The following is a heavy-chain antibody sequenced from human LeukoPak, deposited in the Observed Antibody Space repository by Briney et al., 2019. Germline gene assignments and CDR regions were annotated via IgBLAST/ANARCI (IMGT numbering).Heavy chain of an antibody. CDR1: GGSFSGYY. Sequence: PSETLSLTCAVYGGSFSGYYWSLIRQPPGKGLEWIGEINHSGSTNYNPSLKSRVTTSVDTSKNQFSLKLSSVTAADTAVYYCARRTTVVRPFDYWGQGTLVTVSS. CDR3: ARRTTVVRPFDY. CDR2: INHSGST. D-gene: IGHD4-23*01. J-gene: IGHJ4*02. V-gene: IGHV4-34*01.